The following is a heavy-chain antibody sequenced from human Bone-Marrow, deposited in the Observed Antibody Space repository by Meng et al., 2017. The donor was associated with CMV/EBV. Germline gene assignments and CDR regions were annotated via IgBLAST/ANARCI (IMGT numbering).Heavy chain of an antibody. D-gene: IGHD5-24*01. J-gene: IGHJ6*02. CDR3: ARHRREMATINPFYSGSPYYYYGMDV. V-gene: IGHV5-51*01. CDR1: GYSFTSYL. Sequence: GESLKISCEGSGYSFTSYLIGWVRQMPGKGLEWMGISYPGDSDTRYSPSFQGQVTISADKSIRTAYLQWSSLKASDTAMYYCARHRREMATINPFYSGSPYYYYGMDVWGQGTTVTVSS. CDR2: SYPGDSDT.